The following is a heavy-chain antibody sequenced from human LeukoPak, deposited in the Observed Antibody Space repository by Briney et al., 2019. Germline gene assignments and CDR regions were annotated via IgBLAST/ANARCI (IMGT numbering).Heavy chain of an antibody. CDR1: GFTFSSYG. CDR3: AKGLQYCGGDCYSVYFQH. V-gene: IGHV3-30*18. Sequence: GGSLRLSCAASGFTFSSYGMHWVRRAPGKGLEWVAVISYDGSNKYYADSVKGRFTISRDNSKNTLYLQMNSLRAEDTAVYYCAKGLQYCGGDCYSVYFQHWGRGTLVTVSS. CDR2: ISYDGSNK. J-gene: IGHJ1*01. D-gene: IGHD2-21*02.